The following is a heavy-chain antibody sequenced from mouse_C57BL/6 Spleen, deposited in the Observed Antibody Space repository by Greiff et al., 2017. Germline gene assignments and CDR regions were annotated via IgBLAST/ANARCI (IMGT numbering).Heavy chain of an antibody. CDR2: IWNGGGT. J-gene: IGHJ2*01. V-gene: IGHV2-9-1*01. Sequence: VKLMESGPGLVAPSQSLSITCTVSGFSLTSYAISWVRQPPGKGLEWLGVIWNGGGTNYNSALKSRLSISKDNSKSQVFLKMNSLQTDDTARYYCARVLPNWDYFDYWGQGTTLTVSA. CDR1: GFSLTSYA. CDR3: ARVLPNWDYFDY. D-gene: IGHD4-1*01.